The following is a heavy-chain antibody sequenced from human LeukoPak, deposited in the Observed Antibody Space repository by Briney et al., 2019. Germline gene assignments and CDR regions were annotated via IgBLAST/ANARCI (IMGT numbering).Heavy chain of an antibody. CDR1: GYTFTSYD. J-gene: IGHJ4*02. Sequence: ASVKVSCKASGYTFTSYDINWVRQATGQGLEWMGWMNPNSGNTGYAQKFQGRVTMTRNTSISTAYMEPSSLRSDDTAVYYCAAELYSGTYGRCCSFAFWGQGTQVTVSS. V-gene: IGHV1-8*01. D-gene: IGHD1-26*01. CDR3: AAELYSGTYGRCCSFAF. CDR2: MNPNSGNT.